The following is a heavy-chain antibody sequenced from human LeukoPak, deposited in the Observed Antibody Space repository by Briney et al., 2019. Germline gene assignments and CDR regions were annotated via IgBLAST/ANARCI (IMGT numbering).Heavy chain of an antibody. CDR3: ARDFLVPAAPYNWFDP. J-gene: IGHJ5*02. CDR1: GYTFTGYY. CDR2: INPNSGGT. D-gene: IGHD2-2*01. V-gene: IGHV1-2*02. Sequence: ASVKVSCKASGYTFTGYYMHWVRQAPGQGLEWMGWINPNSGGTNYAQKFQGRVTMTRDTSISTAYMELSRLRSDDTAVYYCARDFLVPAAPYNWFDPWGQGTLVTVSS.